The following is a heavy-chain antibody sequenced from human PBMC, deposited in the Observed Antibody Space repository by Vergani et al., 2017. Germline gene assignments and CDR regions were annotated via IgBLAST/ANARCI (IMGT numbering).Heavy chain of an antibody. V-gene: IGHV3-48*03. CDR2: IRSSGSTI. Sequence: EVQLVESGGGLVQPGGSLRLSCAASGFTFSSYEMNWVRQAPGKGLEWVSYIRSSGSTIYYADSVKGRFTISRDNAKNSLYLQMNSLRAEDTAVYYCARKLGGVTFDYWGQGTLVTVSS. CDR3: ARKLGGVTFDY. CDR1: GFTFSSYE. J-gene: IGHJ4*02. D-gene: IGHD2-15*01.